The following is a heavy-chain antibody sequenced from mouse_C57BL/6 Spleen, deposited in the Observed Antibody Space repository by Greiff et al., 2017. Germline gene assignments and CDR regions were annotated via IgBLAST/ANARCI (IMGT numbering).Heavy chain of an antibody. CDR1: GFSFNTYA. D-gene: IGHD4-1*01. CDR2: IRSKSNNYAT. Sequence: EVKLMESGGGLVQPKGSLKLSCAASGFSFNTYAMNWVRQAPGKGLEWVARIRSKSNNYATYYADSVKDRFTISRDDSESMLYLQMNNLKTEDTAMYYCVRQDTGWYFDVWGTGTTVTVSS. CDR3: VRQDTGWYFDV. V-gene: IGHV10-1*01. J-gene: IGHJ1*03.